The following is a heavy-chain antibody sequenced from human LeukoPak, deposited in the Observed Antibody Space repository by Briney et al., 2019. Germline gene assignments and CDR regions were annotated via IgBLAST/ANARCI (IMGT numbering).Heavy chain of an antibody. CDR2: ITSSDTYI. D-gene: IGHD5-18*01. CDR1: GFSFSGYS. CDR3: ALYNYGLDY. J-gene: IGHJ4*02. V-gene: IGHV3-21*01. Sequence: GGSLRLSCAASGFSFSGYSMNWVRQAPGKGLEWVSSITSSDTYIYYADSVKGRFTTSRDNAKNSLYLQMNSLRAEDTAVYYCALYNYGLDYWGQGTLVTVSS.